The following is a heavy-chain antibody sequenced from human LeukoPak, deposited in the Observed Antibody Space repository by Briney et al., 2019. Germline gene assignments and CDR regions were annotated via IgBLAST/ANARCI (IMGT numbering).Heavy chain of an antibody. CDR1: GGSISSSSYY. Sequence: SETLSLTCTVSGGSISSSSYYWGWIRQPPGKGLEWIGSIYYSGSTYYNPSLKSQVTISVDTSKNQFSLKLSSVTAADTAVYYCARNGDNYYDSSGYYLNWGQGTLVTVSS. V-gene: IGHV4-39*01. J-gene: IGHJ4*02. D-gene: IGHD3-22*01. CDR3: ARNGDNYYDSSGYYLN. CDR2: IYYSGST.